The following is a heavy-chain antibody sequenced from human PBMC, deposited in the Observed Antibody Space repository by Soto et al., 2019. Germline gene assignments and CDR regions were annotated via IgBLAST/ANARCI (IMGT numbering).Heavy chain of an antibody. CDR1: GYTFTSYG. D-gene: IGHD6-19*01. CDR3: VRRNGLAVAGIRHFDY. V-gene: IGHV1-18*01. CDR2: ISAYNGNT. J-gene: IGHJ4*02. Sequence: GASVKVSCKASGYTFTSYGISWVRQAPGQGLEWMGWISAYNGNTNYAQKLQGRVTMTTDTSTSTAYMELRSLRSDDTAVYFCVRRNGLAVAGIRHFDYWGPGTLVTVSS.